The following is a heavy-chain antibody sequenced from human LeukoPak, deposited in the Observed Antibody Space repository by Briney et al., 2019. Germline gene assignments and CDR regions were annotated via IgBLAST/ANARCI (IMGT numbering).Heavy chain of an antibody. J-gene: IGHJ5*02. CDR1: GGSISSRS. V-gene: IGHV4-34*01. CDR2: INHSGST. D-gene: IGHD3-9*01. Sequence: SETLSLTCTVSGGSISSRSWSWIRQPPGKGLEWIGEINHSGSTNYNPSLKSRVTISVDTSKNQFSLKLSSVTAADTAVYYCARDPSSYDILTGYYTAHWFDPWGQGTLVTVSS. CDR3: ARDPSSYDILTGYYTAHWFDP.